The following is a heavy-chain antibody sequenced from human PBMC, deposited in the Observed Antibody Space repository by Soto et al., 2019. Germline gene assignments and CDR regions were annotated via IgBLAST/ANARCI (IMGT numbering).Heavy chain of an antibody. V-gene: IGHV4-31*03. CDR1: RAFINSGGFY. CDR2: IFHSGST. Sequence: QVQLQESGPGLVKPSQTLSLSCSVSRAFINSGGFYYSWIRQPPGKGLEWLGYIFHSGSTLYNPSRXGXXTLSADTSRHQLSLYLPSVTAADTAVYYCVRGGIAGHWFDPWGQGILVTVSS. D-gene: IGHD2-15*01. J-gene: IGHJ5*02. CDR3: VRGGIAGHWFDP.